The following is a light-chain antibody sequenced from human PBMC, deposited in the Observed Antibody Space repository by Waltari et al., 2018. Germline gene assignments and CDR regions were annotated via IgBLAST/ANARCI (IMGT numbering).Light chain of an antibody. J-gene: IGKJ1*01. CDR2: KAS. CDR1: QAISSW. CDR3: QQFDTYPWT. Sequence: DIQMTQSPSTVSASVGDRVTITCRARQAISSWLAWDQQKQERAPKLLIYKATKASTLERGVPPRFSGSGSGTEFTLTINSLQPDDFATYYCQQFDTYPWTFGQGTKVKIK. V-gene: IGKV1-5*03.